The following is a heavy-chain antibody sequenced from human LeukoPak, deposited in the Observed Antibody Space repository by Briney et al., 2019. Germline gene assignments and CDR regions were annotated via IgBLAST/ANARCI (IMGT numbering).Heavy chain of an antibody. CDR2: IYYSGST. Sequence: SQTLSLTCTVSGGSISSDDYYWSWIRQPPGKGLEWIGYIYYSGSTYYNPSLKSRVTISVDTSKNQFSLKLSSVTAADTAVYCCARVLAGHNWFDPWGQGTLVTVSS. J-gene: IGHJ5*02. CDR1: GGSISSDDYY. D-gene: IGHD3-3*01. V-gene: IGHV4-30-4*01. CDR3: ARVLAGHNWFDP.